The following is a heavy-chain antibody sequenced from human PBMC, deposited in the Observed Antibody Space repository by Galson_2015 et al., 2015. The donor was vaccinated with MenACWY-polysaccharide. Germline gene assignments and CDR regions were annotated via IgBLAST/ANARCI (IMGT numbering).Heavy chain of an antibody. Sequence: SLRLSYAASGFTFSSYAIHWVRQAPGKGLEWVAVISYDGSNKYYADSLKGRFTISRDNSKNMLYLQMNSLRAEDTAVYYCARAYCDRTTCYGMDVLGQGTTVTVSS. CDR2: ISYDGSNK. V-gene: IGHV3-30-3*01. J-gene: IGHJ6*02. CDR1: GFTFSSYA. CDR3: ARAYCDRTTCYGMDV. D-gene: IGHD2-2*01.